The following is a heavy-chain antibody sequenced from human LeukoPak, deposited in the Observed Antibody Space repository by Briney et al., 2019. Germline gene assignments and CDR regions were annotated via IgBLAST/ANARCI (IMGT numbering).Heavy chain of an antibody. J-gene: IGHJ2*01. CDR2: IYYSGST. Sequence: PSETLSLTCTVSGGSISSSSYYWGWIRQPPGKGLEWIGSIYYSGSTYYNPSLKSRVTISVDTSKNQFSLKLSSVTAADTAVYYCARSDYDILTGPPYWYFDLWGRGTLVTVSS. V-gene: IGHV4-39*01. CDR1: GGSISSSSYY. D-gene: IGHD3-9*01. CDR3: ARSDYDILTGPPYWYFDL.